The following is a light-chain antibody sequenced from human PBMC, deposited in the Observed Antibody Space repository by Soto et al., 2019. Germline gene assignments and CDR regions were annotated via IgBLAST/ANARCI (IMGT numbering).Light chain of an antibody. V-gene: IGLV2-11*01. CDR3: SSYTSANTWV. J-gene: IGLJ3*02. CDR1: SSDVDGYNY. Sequence: QSVLTQPRSVSGSPGQSVTISCTGTSSDVDGYNYVSWYQHHPGKAPKFLIYEVSKWPSGVSNRFSGSKSGNTASLTISGLQAEDEADYYCSSYTSANTWVFGGGTKLTVL. CDR2: EVS.